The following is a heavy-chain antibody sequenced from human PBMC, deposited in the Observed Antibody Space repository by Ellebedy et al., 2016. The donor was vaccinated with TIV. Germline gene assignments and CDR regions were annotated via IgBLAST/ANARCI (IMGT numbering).Heavy chain of an antibody. CDR2: IYYSGST. CDR1: GGSISGYY. CDR3: ARADYGDYGAYYYGLDV. Sequence: MPSETLSLTCTVSGGSISGYYWSWIRQPPGKGLAWIGYIYYSGSTNYTPSLKSRVTMSVDTSKNQFSLNLSSVTAADTAVYYCARADYGDYGAYYYGLDVWGQGTTVTVSS. J-gene: IGHJ6*01. V-gene: IGHV4-59*01. D-gene: IGHD4-17*01.